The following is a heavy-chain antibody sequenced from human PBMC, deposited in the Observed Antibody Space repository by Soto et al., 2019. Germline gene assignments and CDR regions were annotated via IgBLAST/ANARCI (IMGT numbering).Heavy chain of an antibody. D-gene: IGHD4-17*01. CDR3: ARAYGGNSGVFDY. CDR2: INHSGST. CDR1: GRSFSGYY. V-gene: IGHV4-34*01. J-gene: IGHJ4*02. Sequence: QVQLQQWGAGLLKPSETLSLTCAVYGRSFSGYYWSWIRQPPGKGLEGIGEINHSGSTNYNPSLKSRVTISVDTSRNQFSLKLSSVTAADTAVYYCARAYGGNSGVFDYWGQGTLVTVSS.